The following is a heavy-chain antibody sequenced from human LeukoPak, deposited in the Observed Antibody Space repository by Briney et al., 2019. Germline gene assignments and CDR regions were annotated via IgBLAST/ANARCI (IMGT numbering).Heavy chain of an antibody. J-gene: IGHJ4*02. CDR3: ARDLSHRYYHSTGYAFDY. D-gene: IGHD3-22*01. Sequence: SVKVSCKASGGTFSSYAISWVRQAPGQGLEWMGGIIPIFGTANYAQKFQGRVTITADESTSTAYMDLSSLRSEDTAVYYCARDLSHRYYHSTGYAFDYWGQGTPVTVSS. CDR1: GGTFSSYA. CDR2: IIPIFGTA. V-gene: IGHV1-69*13.